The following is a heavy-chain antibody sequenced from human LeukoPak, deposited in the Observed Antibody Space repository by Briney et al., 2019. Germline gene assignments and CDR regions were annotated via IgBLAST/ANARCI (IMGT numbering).Heavy chain of an antibody. CDR2: IYGGGST. J-gene: IGHJ4*02. Sequence: PGRSLRLSCAASGFTFSSYGMHWVRQAPGKGLEWVSVIYGGGSTYYADSVKGRFTISRDTPKNTLYLQMNSLRVEDTAVYYSASWPVGWYGEDSWGQGTLVTVSS. V-gene: IGHV3-NL1*01. CDR1: GFTFSSYG. D-gene: IGHD6-19*01. CDR3: ASWPVGWYGEDS.